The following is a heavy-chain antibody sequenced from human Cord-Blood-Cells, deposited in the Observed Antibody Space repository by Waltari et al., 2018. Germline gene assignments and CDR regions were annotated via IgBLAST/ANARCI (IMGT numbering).Heavy chain of an antibody. D-gene: IGHD6-13*01. CDR2: ISYDGSNK. J-gene: IGHJ4*02. V-gene: IGHV3-30-3*01. Sequence: QVQLVESGGGGVQPGRSLSLSCAASGFTFSSYAMPWVPQAPGKGLEWVAVISYDGSNKYYADSVKGRFTISRDNSKNTLYLQMNSLRAEDTAVYYCAREPYSSSWYSDYWGQGTLVTVSS. CDR3: AREPYSSSWYSDY. CDR1: GFTFSSYA.